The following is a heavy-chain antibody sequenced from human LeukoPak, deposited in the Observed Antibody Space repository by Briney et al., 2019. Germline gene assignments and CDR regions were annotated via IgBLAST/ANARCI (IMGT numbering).Heavy chain of an antibody. CDR3: ARDGYSSSLNY. Sequence: PGGSLRLSCAASGCTFSSYWMHWVRQAPGMGLVWVSRISGDGSTTWYADSVKGRFTISRDIAKNTLYLQMNSLRAEDTAVYYCARDGYSSSLNYWGQGTLVTVSS. CDR1: GCTFSSYW. D-gene: IGHD6-13*01. J-gene: IGHJ4*02. V-gene: IGHV3-74*01. CDR2: ISGDGSTT.